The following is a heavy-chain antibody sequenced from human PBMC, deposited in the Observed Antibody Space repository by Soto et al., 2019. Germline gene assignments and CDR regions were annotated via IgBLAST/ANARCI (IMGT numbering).Heavy chain of an antibody. J-gene: IGHJ4*02. CDR2: IKQDGSEK. Sequence: EVQLVESGGGLVQPGGSLRLSCVGSGFTFGTYWMSWVRQAPGKGLEWVANIKQDGSEKYYVVSVTSRFTISRDNAKNSLYLQMNSLRAEDTAVYYCARSSGGWYSSFDYWGQGTLVTVSS. D-gene: IGHD6-19*01. CDR1: GFTFGTYW. V-gene: IGHV3-7*01. CDR3: ARSSGGWYSSFDY.